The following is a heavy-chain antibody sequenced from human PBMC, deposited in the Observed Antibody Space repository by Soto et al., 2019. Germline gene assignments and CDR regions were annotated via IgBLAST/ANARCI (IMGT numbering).Heavy chain of an antibody. D-gene: IGHD2-15*01. CDR2: IYPGDSDT. Sequence: GESLKISCKGSGYSFTIYWIGWVRQMPGKGLEWMGIIYPGDSDTRYSPSFQGQVTISADKSISTAYLQWSSLKASDTAMYYCASYGTCSGGSCDLDYWGQGTLVTVSS. CDR3: ASYGTCSGGSCDLDY. V-gene: IGHV5-51*01. J-gene: IGHJ4*02. CDR1: GYSFTIYW.